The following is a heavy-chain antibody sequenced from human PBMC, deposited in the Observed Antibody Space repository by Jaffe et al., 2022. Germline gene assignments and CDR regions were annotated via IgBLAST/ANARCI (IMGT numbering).Heavy chain of an antibody. CDR3: ARAGYYDSSGYYYVDY. J-gene: IGHJ4*02. CDR1: GFTFSSYE. Sequence: EVQLVESGGGLVQPGGSLRLSCAASGFTFSSYEMNWVRQAPGKGLEWVSYISSSGSTIYYADSVKGRFTISRDNAKNSLYLQMNSLRAEDTAVYYCARAGYYDSSGYYYVDYWGQGTLVTVSS. V-gene: IGHV3-48*03. D-gene: IGHD3-22*01. CDR2: ISSSGSTI.